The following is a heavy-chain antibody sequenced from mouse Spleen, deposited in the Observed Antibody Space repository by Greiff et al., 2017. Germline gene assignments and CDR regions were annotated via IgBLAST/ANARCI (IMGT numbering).Heavy chain of an antibody. J-gene: IGHJ3*01. V-gene: IGHV5-12*01. Sequence: EVKLVESGGGLVQPGGSLKLSCAASGFTFSDYYMYWVRQTPEKRLEWVAYISNGGGSTYYPDTVKGRFTISRDNAKNTLYLQMSRLKSEDTAMYYCARGSNLFAYWGQGTLVTVSA. D-gene: IGHD2-5*01. CDR1: GFTFSDYY. CDR3: ARGSNLFAY. CDR2: ISNGGGST.